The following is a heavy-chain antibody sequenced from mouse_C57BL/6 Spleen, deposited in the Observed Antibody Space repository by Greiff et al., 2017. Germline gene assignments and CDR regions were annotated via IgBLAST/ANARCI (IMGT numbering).Heavy chain of an antibody. D-gene: IGHD2-5*01. CDR3: ARHMDYSNYVDYAMDY. CDR1: GFSLTSYG. J-gene: IGHJ4*01. V-gene: IGHV2-6-1*01. Sequence: QVQLKESGPGLVAPSQSLSITCTVSGFSLTSYGVHWVRQPPGKGLEWLVVIWSDGSTTYNSALKSRLSISKDNSKSQVFLKMNSLQTDDTAMYYCARHMDYSNYVDYAMDYWGQGTSVTVSS. CDR2: IWSDGST.